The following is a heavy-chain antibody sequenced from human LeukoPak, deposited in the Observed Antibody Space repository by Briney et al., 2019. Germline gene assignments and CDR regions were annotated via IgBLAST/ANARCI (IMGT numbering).Heavy chain of an antibody. J-gene: IGHJ4*02. D-gene: IGHD2-15*01. CDR3: ATSRGYCSGGFCYSDY. Sequence: PSETLSLTCTVSGGSISSYYWSWIRQPPGKGLEWIEYIYYSGSTNYNPSLKSRVTISVDTSKNQFSLNLSSVTAADTAVYYCATSRGYCSGGFCYSDYWGQGTLVTVSS. CDR2: IYYSGST. CDR1: GGSISSYY. V-gene: IGHV4-59*01.